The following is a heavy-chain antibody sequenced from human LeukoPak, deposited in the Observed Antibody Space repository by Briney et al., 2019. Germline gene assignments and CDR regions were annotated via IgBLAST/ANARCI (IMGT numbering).Heavy chain of an antibody. V-gene: IGHV3-74*01. D-gene: IGHD1-26*01. Sequence: GGSLRLSCAASGFTFDDYAMHWVRQAPEKGPVWVSRINIEGSITEYADSVKGRFTMSRDNAKNTLYLQMNSLRVEDTAVYYCARVIVGATGIDYWGQGTLVTVSS. CDR2: INIEGSIT. J-gene: IGHJ4*02. CDR1: GFTFDDYA. CDR3: ARVIVGATGIDY.